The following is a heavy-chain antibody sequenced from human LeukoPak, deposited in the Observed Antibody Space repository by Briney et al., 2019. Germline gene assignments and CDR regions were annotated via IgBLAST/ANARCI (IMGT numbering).Heavy chain of an antibody. V-gene: IGHV3-66*01. CDR3: ARAPCSSSWYFDY. CDR1: GFTVSSSY. Sequence: PGGSLRLSCAASGFTVSSSYMTWVRQAPGKGLEWVSVIYSGGSTHYAGSVKGRFTISRDNSKNTVYLQMNSLRAEDTAVYHCARAPCSSSWYFDYWGQGTLVTVSS. CDR2: IYSGGST. D-gene: IGHD6-13*01. J-gene: IGHJ4*02.